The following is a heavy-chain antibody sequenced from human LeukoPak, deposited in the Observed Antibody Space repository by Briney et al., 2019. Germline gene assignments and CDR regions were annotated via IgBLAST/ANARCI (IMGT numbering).Heavy chain of an antibody. CDR2: IYYSGST. V-gene: IGHV4-39*07. CDR1: GGSISSSSYY. J-gene: IGHJ6*03. D-gene: IGHD6-19*01. CDR3: ARAGSGPRASYYYYYYMDV. Sequence: SETLSLTCTVSGGSISSSSYYWGWIRQPPGKGLEWIGSIYYSGSTYYNPSLKSRVTISVDTSKNQFSLKLSSVTAADTAVYYCARAGSGPRASYYYYYYMDVWGQGTMVTVSS.